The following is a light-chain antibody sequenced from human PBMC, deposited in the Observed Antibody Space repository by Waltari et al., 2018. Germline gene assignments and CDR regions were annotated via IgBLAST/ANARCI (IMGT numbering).Light chain of an antibody. CDR3: QVWDASDEPVL. CDR1: NIGRKS. J-gene: IGLJ2*01. CDR2: DDS. V-gene: IGLV3-21*03. Sequence: SYILTQPPSVSVAPGKTAKISCGGNNIGRKSVTWYQQKPGQAPILVVFDDSDRPLGIPERFSGSNSGNTATLTIRRAEAGDEADYYCQVWDASDEPVLFGGGTKLTV.